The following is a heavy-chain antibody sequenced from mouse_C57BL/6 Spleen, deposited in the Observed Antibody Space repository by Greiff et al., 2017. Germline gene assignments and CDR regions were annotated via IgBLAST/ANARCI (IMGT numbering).Heavy chain of an antibody. Sequence: QVQLQQSGAELVRPGASVTLSCKASGYTFTDYEMHWVKQTPVHGLEWIGAIDPETGGTAYNQKFKGKAILTAAKSSSTAYMELHSLTSEDSAVYYCTRDSRDYWGQGTTLTVSS. V-gene: IGHV1-15*01. J-gene: IGHJ2*01. CDR2: IDPETGGT. CDR3: TRDSRDY. CDR1: GYTFTDYE. D-gene: IGHD1-1*01.